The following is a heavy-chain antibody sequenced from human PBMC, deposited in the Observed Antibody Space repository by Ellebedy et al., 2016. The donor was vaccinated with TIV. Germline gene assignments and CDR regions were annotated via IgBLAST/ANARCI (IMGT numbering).Heavy chain of an antibody. J-gene: IGHJ3*02. CDR2: INQGGSER. D-gene: IGHD4-17*01. Sequence: GGSLRLSCAASGFSFSNYWMSWVRQAPGKGLEWVANINQGGSERHYVDSVKGRFTISRDNAKNSLYLEMNSLRAEDTAVYYCATDGSYGDYLSPAHAFVIWGQGTMVTVSS. CDR3: ATDGSYGDYLSPAHAFVI. V-gene: IGHV3-7*01. CDR1: GFSFSNYW.